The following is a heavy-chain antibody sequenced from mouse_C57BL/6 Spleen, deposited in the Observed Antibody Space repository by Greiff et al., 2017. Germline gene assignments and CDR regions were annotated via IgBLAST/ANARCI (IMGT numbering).Heavy chain of an antibody. D-gene: IGHD1-1*01. Sequence: VKLVESGPGLVQPSQSLSITCTVSGFSLTSYGVHWVRQSPGKGLEWLGVIWRGGSTDYNAAFMSRLSITKDNSKSQVFFKMNSLQADDTAIYYCAKNPITTVVADYAMDYWGQGTSVTVSS. J-gene: IGHJ4*01. V-gene: IGHV2-5*01. CDR2: IWRGGST. CDR3: AKNPITTVVADYAMDY. CDR1: GFSLTSYG.